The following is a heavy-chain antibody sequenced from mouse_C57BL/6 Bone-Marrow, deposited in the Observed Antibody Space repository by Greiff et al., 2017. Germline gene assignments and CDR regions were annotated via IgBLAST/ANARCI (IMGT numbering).Heavy chain of an antibody. V-gene: IGHV14-3*01. CDR2: IDPANGDT. Sequence: VQLQQSVAELVRPGASVKLSCTASGFNIKNTYMHWVKQRPEQGLEWIGRIDPANGDTEYASKFQGKATITADTSSNTAYLQLSSLTSEDTAVYYCTTFRYDRVTDAMDYWGQGTSVTVSS. CDR1: GFNIKNTY. J-gene: IGHJ4*01. CDR3: TTFRYDRVTDAMDY. D-gene: IGHD2-3*01.